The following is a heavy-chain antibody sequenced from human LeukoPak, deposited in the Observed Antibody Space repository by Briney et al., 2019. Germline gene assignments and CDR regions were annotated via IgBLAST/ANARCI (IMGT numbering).Heavy chain of an antibody. Sequence: SQTLSLTCAISGDSVSSNSAAWNWIRQSPSRGLEWLGRTYYRSKWYNDYALSVKSRITINPDTSKNQFSLQLNSVTPKDTAVYYCARDVWVKTGDSLDIWGQGTMVTVSS. CDR3: ARDVWVKTGDSLDI. J-gene: IGHJ3*02. CDR1: GDSVSSNSAA. CDR2: TYYRSKWYN. D-gene: IGHD7-27*01. V-gene: IGHV6-1*01.